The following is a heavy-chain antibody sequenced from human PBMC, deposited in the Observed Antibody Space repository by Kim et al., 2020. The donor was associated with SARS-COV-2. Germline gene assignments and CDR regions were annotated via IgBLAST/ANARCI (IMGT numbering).Heavy chain of an antibody. J-gene: IGHJ6*02. Sequence: PSLKSRVTISVDTSKNQFSLKLSSVTAADTAVYYCASAKPGAQWYYGMDVWGQGTTVTVSS. D-gene: IGHD2-8*02. CDR3: ASAKPGAQWYYGMDV. V-gene: IGHV4-59*01.